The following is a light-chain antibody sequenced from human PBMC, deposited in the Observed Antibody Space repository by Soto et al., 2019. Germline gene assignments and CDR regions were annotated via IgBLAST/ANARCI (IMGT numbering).Light chain of an antibody. J-gene: IGKJ1*01. CDR1: QSVNIW. V-gene: IGKV1-5*01. Sequence: DIQMTQSPSILSASVGDRVTITCRASQSVNIWLAGYRQKPGKAPNLLIYDASTLQRGVPSRFSGSGAVTDFTLTTASLQPYDFATHYCQQYDSFPRTFGQGTRV. CDR3: QQYDSFPRT. CDR2: DAS.